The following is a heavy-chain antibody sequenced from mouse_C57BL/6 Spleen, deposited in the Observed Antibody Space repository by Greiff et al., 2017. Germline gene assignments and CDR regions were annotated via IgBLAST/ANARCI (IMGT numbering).Heavy chain of an antibody. V-gene: IGHV3-6*01. CDR2: ISYDGSN. Sequence: DVKLVESGPGLVKPSQSLSLTCSVTGYSITSGYYWNWIRQFPGNKLEWMGYISYDGSNNYNPSLKNRISITRDTSKNQFFLKLNSVTTEDTATYYCARDRAGTWAMDYWGQGTSVTVSS. D-gene: IGHD4-1*01. J-gene: IGHJ4*01. CDR1: GYSITSGYY. CDR3: ARDRAGTWAMDY.